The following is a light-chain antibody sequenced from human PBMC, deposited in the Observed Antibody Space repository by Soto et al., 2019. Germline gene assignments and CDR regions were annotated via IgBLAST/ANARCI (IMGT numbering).Light chain of an antibody. Sequence: DIQMTQSPSFVSASVGDRVTITCRASQGISSWLAWYQHKPGRAPKLLIHAASSLESGVPSRFSGSGSGTDFTLIISSLQPEDFATYYCQQTTSFPPTFGGGTKVEIK. CDR2: AAS. V-gene: IGKV1-12*01. CDR1: QGISSW. J-gene: IGKJ4*01. CDR3: QQTTSFPPT.